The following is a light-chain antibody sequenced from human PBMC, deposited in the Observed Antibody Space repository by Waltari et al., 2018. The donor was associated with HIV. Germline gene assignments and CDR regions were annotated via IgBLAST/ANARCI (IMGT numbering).Light chain of an antibody. J-gene: IGKJ1*01. CDR3: QQYGSSPLT. CDR1: QSVSSH. V-gene: IGKV3-20*01. Sequence: EIVMTQSPATLSVSPGERVTLSCGASQSVSSHLAWYQQKAGQPPRLLIYGASSRATGIPDRFSGSGSGTDFTLTIRTVEPEDFAVYYCQQYGSSPLTFGQGTKVEIK. CDR2: GAS.